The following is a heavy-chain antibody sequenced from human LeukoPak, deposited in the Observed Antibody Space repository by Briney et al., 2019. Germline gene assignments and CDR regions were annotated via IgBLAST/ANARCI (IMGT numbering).Heavy chain of an antibody. J-gene: IGHJ3*02. CDR3: ARDRRYIVGATEKAFDI. V-gene: IGHV1-18*01. Sequence: GASVKVSCKASGYTFTSYGISWVRQAPGQGLEWMGWISAYNGNTNYAQKLQGRVTMATDTSTSTAYMELRSLRSDDTAVYYCARDRRYIVGATEKAFDIWGQGTMVTVSS. CDR2: ISAYNGNT. CDR1: GYTFTSYG. D-gene: IGHD1-26*01.